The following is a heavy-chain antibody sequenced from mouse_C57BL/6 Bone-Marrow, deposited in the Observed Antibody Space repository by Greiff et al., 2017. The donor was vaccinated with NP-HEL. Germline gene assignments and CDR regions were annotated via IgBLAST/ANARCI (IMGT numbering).Heavy chain of an antibody. D-gene: IGHD2-3*01. CDR2: IHPNSGST. V-gene: IGHV1-64*01. Sequence: QVQLQQPGAELVKPGASVKLSCKASGYTFTSYWMHWVKQRPGQGLEWIGVIHPNSGSTNYNEKFKSKATLTVDKSSSTAYMQLSSLTSEDSAVYYCARSGWLLPFAYWGQGTLVTVSA. CDR3: ARSGWLLPFAY. CDR1: GYTFTSYW. J-gene: IGHJ3*01.